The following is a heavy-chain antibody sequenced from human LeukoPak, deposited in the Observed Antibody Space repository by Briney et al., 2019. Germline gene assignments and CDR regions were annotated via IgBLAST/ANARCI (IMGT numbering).Heavy chain of an antibody. CDR2: IYSGGST. D-gene: IGHD3-3*01. Sequence: GGSLRLSCAASGFTVSSNYMSWVRQAPGKGLEWVSVIYSGGSTYYADSVKGRFTISRDNSKNTLYLQMNSLRAKDTAVYYCARTYYDFWSGYLYYYYMDVWGKGTTVTVSS. V-gene: IGHV3-53*01. CDR1: GFTVSSNY. J-gene: IGHJ6*03. CDR3: ARTYYDFWSGYLYYYYMDV.